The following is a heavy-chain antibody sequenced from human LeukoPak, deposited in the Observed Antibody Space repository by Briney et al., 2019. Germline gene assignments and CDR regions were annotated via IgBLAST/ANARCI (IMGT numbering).Heavy chain of an antibody. Sequence: ASVKVSCKASGYTFTNYAMHWVRQAPGQRLEWVGWINTDSGDTKYSQKFQGRVTMTRDTSTSTVYMELSSLRSDDTAVYYCARTAARRFDYWGQGTLVTVSS. CDR1: GYTFTNYA. D-gene: IGHD6-6*01. J-gene: IGHJ4*02. CDR2: INTDSGDT. V-gene: IGHV1-3*04. CDR3: ARTAARRFDY.